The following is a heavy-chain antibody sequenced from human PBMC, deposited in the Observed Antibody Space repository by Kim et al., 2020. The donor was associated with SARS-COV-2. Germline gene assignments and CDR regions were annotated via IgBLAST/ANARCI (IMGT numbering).Heavy chain of an antibody. Sequence: GGSLRLSCAASGFTFSSYGMHWVRQAPGKGLEWVAVIWYDGSNKYYADSVKGRFTISRDNSKNTLYLQMNSLRAEDTAVYYCAKDRMVRGKPYYFDYCGQGTLVTVSS. V-gene: IGHV3-33*06. J-gene: IGHJ4*02. CDR3: AKDRMVRGKPYYFDY. CDR1: GFTFSSYG. CDR2: IWYDGSNK. D-gene: IGHD3-10*01.